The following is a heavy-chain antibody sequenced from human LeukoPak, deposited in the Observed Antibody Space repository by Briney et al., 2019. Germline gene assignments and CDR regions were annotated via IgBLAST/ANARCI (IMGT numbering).Heavy chain of an antibody. D-gene: IGHD1-1*01. J-gene: IGHJ4*02. CDR3: ATWRTAKTGFDY. Sequence: PSETLSLTCTVSGGSISNNNYYWGWIRQPPGKGLECIGSIYYSGSPYYNPSLKGRVTISVGTSKNQFSLRLSSVTAADTAVYYCATWRTAKTGFDYWGQGTLVTVSS. CDR1: GGSISNNNYY. V-gene: IGHV4-39*01. CDR2: IYYSGSP.